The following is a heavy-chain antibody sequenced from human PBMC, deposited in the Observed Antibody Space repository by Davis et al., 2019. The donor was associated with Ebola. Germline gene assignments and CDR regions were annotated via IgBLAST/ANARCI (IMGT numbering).Heavy chain of an antibody. V-gene: IGHV1-18*01. J-gene: IGHJ4*02. D-gene: IGHD3-16*01. CDR1: GGTFSSYA. CDR3: ARGSPIMITFGGVPGD. Sequence: ASVKVSCKASGGTFSSYAISWVRQAPGQGLEWMGWISAYNGNTNYAQKLQGRVTMTRDTSTSTVYMELSSLRSEDTAVYYCARGSPIMITFGGVPGDWGQGTLVTVSS. CDR2: ISAYNGNT.